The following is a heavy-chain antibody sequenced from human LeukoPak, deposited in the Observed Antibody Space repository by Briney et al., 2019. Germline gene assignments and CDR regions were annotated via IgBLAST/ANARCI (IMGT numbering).Heavy chain of an antibody. Sequence: SGPALVKPTQTLTLTCIFSGFSLSTSGMCVSWIRQPPGKDLEQLARIDWDDDKYYSTSLKTRLTISKDTSKNQVVLTMTNMDPVDTATYYCARIRVSIAAAGTEAYYYYFGMDVWGQGTTVTVSS. CDR3: ARIRVSIAAAGTEAYYYYFGMDV. CDR2: IDWDDDK. D-gene: IGHD6-13*01. CDR1: GFSLSTSGMC. J-gene: IGHJ6*02. V-gene: IGHV2-70*11.